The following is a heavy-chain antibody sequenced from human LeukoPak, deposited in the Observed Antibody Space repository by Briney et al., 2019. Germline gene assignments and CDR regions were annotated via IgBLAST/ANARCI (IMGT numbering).Heavy chain of an antibody. CDR3: ARDLSSSSWFDP. Sequence: SVKVSCKASGGSFSSYGISWVRQAPGQGLEWMGGIIPIFGTANYAQKFQGRVTITADESTSTAYMELSSLRSEDTAVYYCARDLSSSSWFDPWGQGTLVTVSS. CDR2: IIPIFGTA. CDR1: GGSFSSYG. V-gene: IGHV1-69*13. J-gene: IGHJ5*02. D-gene: IGHD6-6*01.